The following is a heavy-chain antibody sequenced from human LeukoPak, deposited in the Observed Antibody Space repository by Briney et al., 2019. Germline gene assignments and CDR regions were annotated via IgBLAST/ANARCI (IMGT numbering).Heavy chain of an antibody. CDR3: ARYHSSGWYSYFDY. V-gene: IGHV1-18*04. J-gene: IGHJ4*02. CDR1: GYTFTGYY. CDR2: ISAYNGNT. D-gene: IGHD6-19*01. Sequence: ASVKVSCKASGYTFTGYYMHWVRQAPGQGLEWMGWISAYNGNTNYAQKLQGRVTMTTDTSTSTAYMELRSLRSDDTAVYYCARYHSSGWYSYFDYWGQGTLVTVSS.